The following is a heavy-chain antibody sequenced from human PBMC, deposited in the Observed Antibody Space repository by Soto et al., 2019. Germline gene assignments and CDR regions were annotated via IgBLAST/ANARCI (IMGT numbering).Heavy chain of an antibody. CDR3: VQTTGWPGFDF. J-gene: IGHJ4*02. CDR1: GFTFDDSA. CDR2: LSYNGGNI. V-gene: IGHV3-9*01. D-gene: IGHD6-19*01. Sequence: GGSLRLSCAASGFTFDDSAMHWVRQAPGKGLEWVAGLSYNGGNIGYADSVKGRFTISRDNVKNFLYLQMNSLRAEDTALYYCVQTTGWPGFDFWGQGTLVTVSS.